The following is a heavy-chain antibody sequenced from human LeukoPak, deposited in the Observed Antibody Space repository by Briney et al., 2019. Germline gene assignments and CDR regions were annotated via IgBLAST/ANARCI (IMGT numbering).Heavy chain of an antibody. D-gene: IGHD2-15*01. Sequence: PGESLKISCKGSGYSFTSYWIGWVRQMPGKGLEWMGIIYPGDSDTRYSPSFQGQVTISADKSISTAYLQWSSLKASDTAMYYCARRGPCSGGSCPDTWFDPWGQGTLVTVSS. J-gene: IGHJ5*02. CDR3: ARRGPCSGGSCPDTWFDP. CDR1: GYSFTSYW. V-gene: IGHV5-51*01. CDR2: IYPGDSDT.